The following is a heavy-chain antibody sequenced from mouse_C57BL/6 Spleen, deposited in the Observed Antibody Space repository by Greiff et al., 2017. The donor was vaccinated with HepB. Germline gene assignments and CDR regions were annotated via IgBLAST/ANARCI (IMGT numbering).Heavy chain of an antibody. Sequence: VQLQQSGAELVKAGASVKMSCKASGYTFTSYWMHWVKQRLGQGLEWFAETNPTNGRTYYNEKFTSKATLTVDKSSSTAYMLLSGPTFEDSAVYDCARIKKIVATYFDDWGQGTTLTGSS. CDR1: GYTFTSYW. D-gene: IGHD1-1*01. J-gene: IGHJ2*01. CDR2: TNPTNGRT. V-gene: IGHV1S81*02. CDR3: ARIKKIVATYFDD.